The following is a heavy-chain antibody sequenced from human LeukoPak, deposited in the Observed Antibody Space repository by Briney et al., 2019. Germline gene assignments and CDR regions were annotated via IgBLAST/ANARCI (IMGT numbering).Heavy chain of an antibody. CDR1: GGSISSYY. V-gene: IGHV4-59*01. CDR2: IYYSGST. J-gene: IGHJ6*02. D-gene: IGHD4-17*01. CDR3: ARDSSPPGLVYGDYYYGMDV. Sequence: PSETLSLTCTVSGGSISSYYWSWIRQPPGKGLEWIGYIYYSGSTNYNPSLKSHVTISVDTSKNQFSLKLSSVTAADTAVYYCARDSSPPGLVYGDYYYGMDVWGQGTTVTVSS.